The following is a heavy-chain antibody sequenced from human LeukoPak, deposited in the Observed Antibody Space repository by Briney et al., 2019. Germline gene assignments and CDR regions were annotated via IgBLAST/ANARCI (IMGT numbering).Heavy chain of an antibody. V-gene: IGHV3-53*04. CDR2: MYAGGST. CDR1: GVTLSSNY. D-gene: IGHD3-10*01. Sequence: GGTLRLSCAVSGVTLSSNYMSWVRHAQGKGLEWASLMYAGGSTYYADAVKGRFTTSRHNSKNTPHLQMNSLRVEDTAVYYCATAGSSALLWDYAMDVWGQGTTVTVSS. CDR3: ATAGSSALLWDYAMDV. J-gene: IGHJ6*02.